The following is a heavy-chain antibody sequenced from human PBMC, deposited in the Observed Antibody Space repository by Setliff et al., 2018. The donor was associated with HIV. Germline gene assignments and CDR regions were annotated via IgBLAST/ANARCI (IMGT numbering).Heavy chain of an antibody. CDR1: GGSFSGYY. D-gene: IGHD6-13*01. V-gene: IGHV4-34*01. J-gene: IGHJ1*01. CDR2: INHSGST. Sequence: PSETLSLTCAVYGGSFSGYYWSWIRQPPGKGLEWIGEINHSGSTNYNPSLKSRATISVDTSKNQFSLKLSSVTAADTAVYYCARLNSYSSSRYFQHWGQGTLVTVSS. CDR3: ARLNSYSSSRYFQH.